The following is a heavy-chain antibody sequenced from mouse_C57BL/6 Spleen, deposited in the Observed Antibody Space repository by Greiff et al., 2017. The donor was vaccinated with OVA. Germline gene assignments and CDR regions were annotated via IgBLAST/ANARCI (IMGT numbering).Heavy chain of an antibody. Sequence: QVQLQQSGPELVKPGASVKISCKASGYAFSSSWMNWVKQRPGKGLEWIGRIYPGDGDTNYNGKFKGKATLTADKSSSTAYMQLSSLTSEDSAVYFCARPGYYVLHYYAMDYWGQGTSVTVSS. CDR2: IYPGDGDT. CDR3: ARPGYYVLHYYAMDY. D-gene: IGHD2-3*01. V-gene: IGHV1-82*01. CDR1: GYAFSSSW. J-gene: IGHJ4*01.